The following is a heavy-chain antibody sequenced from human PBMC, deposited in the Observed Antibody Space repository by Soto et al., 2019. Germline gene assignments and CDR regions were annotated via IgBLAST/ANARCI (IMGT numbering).Heavy chain of an antibody. Sequence: LSLTCTVSGGSITSYYWSWIRQPPGKGLEWIGHIYYSGGTTYNPSLKSRVTISVDTSKNQFSLKLSSVTAADTAVYYCAGGTMGTGYFDFWGHGTLVTVSS. D-gene: IGHD3-10*01. J-gene: IGHJ4*01. CDR3: AGGTMGTGYFDF. CDR2: IYYSGGT. CDR1: GGSITSYY. V-gene: IGHV4-59*03.